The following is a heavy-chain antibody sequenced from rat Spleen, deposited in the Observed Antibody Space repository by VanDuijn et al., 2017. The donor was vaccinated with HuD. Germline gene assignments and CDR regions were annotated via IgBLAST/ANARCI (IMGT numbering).Heavy chain of an antibody. J-gene: IGHJ3*01. Sequence: VQLKETGPGLVQPTQTLSLTCTVSGFSLTSDGVHWIRQPPGKGLEWMGIIYYDGGTDYNSAIKSRLSISRDTSKSQVFLKMSSLQPEDTGTYYCGRSEGIIRGQFTYWGQGTLVTVSS. CDR3: GRSEGIIRGQFTY. D-gene: IGHD4-3*01. V-gene: IGHV2-17*01. CDR1: GFSLTSDG. CDR2: IYYDGGT.